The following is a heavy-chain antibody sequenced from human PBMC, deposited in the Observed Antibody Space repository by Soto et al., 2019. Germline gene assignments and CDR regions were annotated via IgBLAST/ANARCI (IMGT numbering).Heavy chain of an antibody. Sequence: GGSLRLSCAASGFTFSSYWMSWVRQAPGKGLEWVANIKQDGSEKYYVDSVKGRFTISRDNAKNSLYLQMNSLRAEDTAVYYCARDGTTVTSDAFDIWGQGTMVTVSS. CDR3: ARDGTTVTSDAFDI. CDR2: IKQDGSEK. J-gene: IGHJ3*02. CDR1: GFTFSSYW. V-gene: IGHV3-7*01. D-gene: IGHD4-17*01.